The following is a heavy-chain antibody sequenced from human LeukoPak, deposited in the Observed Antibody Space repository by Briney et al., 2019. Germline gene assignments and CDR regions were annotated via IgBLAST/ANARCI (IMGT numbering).Heavy chain of an antibody. CDR2: IGSSSSSI. D-gene: IGHD1/OR15-1a*01. CDR1: GFTFSSNG. V-gene: IGHV3-21*01. J-gene: IGHJ4*02. CDR3: AKEIEQRFGY. Sequence: GGSLRLSCAASGFTFSSNGTISVRQAPGKGLEWVSCIGSSSSSIYYADSVKGRFTISRDNAKNALYLQMNSLRAEDTAVYYCAKEIEQRFGYWRKGTLVTVSS.